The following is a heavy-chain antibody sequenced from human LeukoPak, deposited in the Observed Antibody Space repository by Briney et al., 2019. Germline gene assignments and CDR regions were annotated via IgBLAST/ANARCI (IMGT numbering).Heavy chain of an antibody. V-gene: IGHV3-48*04. J-gene: IGHJ5*02. Sequence: GGSLRLSCAASGFTFSSYWMSWVRQAPGKGLEWVSYISSSGSTIYYADSVKGRFTISRDNAKNSLYLQMNSLRAEDTALYYCAREGGSGWYSGWFDPWGQGTLVTVSS. D-gene: IGHD6-19*01. CDR1: GFTFSSYW. CDR2: ISSSGSTI. CDR3: AREGGSGWYSGWFDP.